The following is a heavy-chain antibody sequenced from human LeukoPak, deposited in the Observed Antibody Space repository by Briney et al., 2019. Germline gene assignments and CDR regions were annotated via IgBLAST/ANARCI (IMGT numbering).Heavy chain of an antibody. Sequence: ASVKVSCKASGYTFTSYDINWVRQAPGQGLEWMGWMNPNSGNTGYAQKFQGRVTMTRNTSISTAYMELSSLRSEDTAVYYCARARIVVVPAARVIAWFDPWGQGTLVTVSS. CDR3: ARARIVVVPAARVIAWFDP. CDR1: GYTFTSYD. D-gene: IGHD2-2*01. CDR2: MNPNSGNT. V-gene: IGHV1-8*01. J-gene: IGHJ5*02.